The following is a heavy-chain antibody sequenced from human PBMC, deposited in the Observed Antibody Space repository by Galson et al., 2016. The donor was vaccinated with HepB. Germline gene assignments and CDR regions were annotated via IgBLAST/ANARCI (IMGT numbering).Heavy chain of an antibody. CDR2: IIPIFGKA. J-gene: IGHJ4*02. V-gene: IGHV1-69*13. CDR3: ASRGARSCSGVSCYECDY. Sequence: SVKVSCKASGGTFSYYAISWVRQAPGQGLEWMGGIIPIFGKADYARKFQGRVTITADDSTSTAYMELSSLRSEDTAVYYCASRGARSCSGVSCYECDYCGQGTLVTVTS. D-gene: IGHD2-15*01. CDR1: GGTFSYYA.